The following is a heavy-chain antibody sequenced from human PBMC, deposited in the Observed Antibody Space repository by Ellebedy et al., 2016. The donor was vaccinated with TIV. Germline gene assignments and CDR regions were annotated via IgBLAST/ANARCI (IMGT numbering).Heavy chain of an antibody. CDR1: GYSISSGYY. CDR2: IYHSGST. J-gene: IGHJ5*02. D-gene: IGHD2-15*01. V-gene: IGHV4-38-2*02. Sequence: MPSETLSLTCTVSGYSISSGYYWGWIRQPPGKGLEWIGSIYHSGSTYYNPSLKSRVTISVDTSKNQFSLKLSSVTAADTAVYYCARGEVVVVVAATRALHFDPWGQGTLVTVSS. CDR3: ARGEVVVVVAATRALHFDP.